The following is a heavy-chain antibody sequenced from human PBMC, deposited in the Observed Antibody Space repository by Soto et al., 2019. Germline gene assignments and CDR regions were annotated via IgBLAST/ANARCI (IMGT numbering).Heavy chain of an antibody. CDR2: ISGNSAYI. J-gene: IGHJ6*02. D-gene: IGHD2-21*02. CDR1: GFTFSTSY. Sequence: DVQLVESGGGLGKPGGSLRLSCVTSGFTFSTSYMNWVRQTPEKGLEWVSSISGNSAYIKYTDSVKGRFTISRDNDKTSLYLQMNSLRVEDTSVYFCARAPPGDLYGMDVWGQGTTVTVSS. CDR3: ARAPPGDLYGMDV. V-gene: IGHV3-21*01.